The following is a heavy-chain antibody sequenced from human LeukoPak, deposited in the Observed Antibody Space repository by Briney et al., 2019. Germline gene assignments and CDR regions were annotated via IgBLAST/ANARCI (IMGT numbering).Heavy chain of an antibody. CDR2: ISAYNGNT. CDR1: GYTFTSYG. V-gene: IGHV1-18*01. Sequence: ASVKVSCKASGYTFTSYGISWVRQAPGRGLEWMGWISAYNGNTNYAQKLQGRVTMTTDTSTSTAYMELRSLRSDDTAVYYCARDRPSYYYDSSGSSKTYYFDYWGQGTLVTVSS. J-gene: IGHJ4*02. D-gene: IGHD3-22*01. CDR3: ARDRPSYYYDSSGSSKTYYFDY.